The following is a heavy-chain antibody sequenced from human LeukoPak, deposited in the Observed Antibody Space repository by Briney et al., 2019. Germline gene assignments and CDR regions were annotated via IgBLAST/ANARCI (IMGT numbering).Heavy chain of an antibody. J-gene: IGHJ4*02. Sequence: PSETLSLTCTVSGGSISSSSYYWGWIRQPPGKGLEWIGSIYYSGSTYYNPSLKSRVTISVDTSKNQFSLKLSSVTAADTAVYYCRGYYGSEDYFDYWGQGTLVTVSS. CDR1: GGSISSSSYY. V-gene: IGHV4-39*07. CDR3: RGYYGSEDYFDY. CDR2: IYYSGST. D-gene: IGHD3-10*01.